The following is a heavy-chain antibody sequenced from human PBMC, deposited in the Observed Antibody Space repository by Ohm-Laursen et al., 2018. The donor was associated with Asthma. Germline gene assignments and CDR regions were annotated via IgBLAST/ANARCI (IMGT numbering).Heavy chain of an antibody. Sequence: ATVKISCKASGYTFTSHGISWVRQAPGQGLEWMGWISTYNGNTNYAQKLQGRVTMTTDTSTSTAYMELRSLRSDDTAVYYCARDLYYYGSGSYYPPYYYYGMDVWGQGTTVTVSS. D-gene: IGHD3-10*01. J-gene: IGHJ6*02. CDR2: ISTYNGNT. CDR1: GYTFTSHG. CDR3: ARDLYYYGSGSYYPPYYYYGMDV. V-gene: IGHV1-18*01.